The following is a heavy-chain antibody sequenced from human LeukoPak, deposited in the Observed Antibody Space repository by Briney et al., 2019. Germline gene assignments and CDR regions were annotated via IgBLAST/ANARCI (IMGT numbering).Heavy chain of an antibody. CDR3: ARRSGSSPDY. CDR2: INPSGGST. V-gene: IGHV1-46*01. CDR1: GYTFTSYY. Sequence: ASVKVSCKASGYTFTSYYMHWVRQAPGQGLEWMGIINPSGGSTSYAQKFQGRVTMTRNTSISTAYMELSSLRSEDTAVYYCARRSGSSPDYWGQGTLVTVSS. J-gene: IGHJ4*02. D-gene: IGHD2-15*01.